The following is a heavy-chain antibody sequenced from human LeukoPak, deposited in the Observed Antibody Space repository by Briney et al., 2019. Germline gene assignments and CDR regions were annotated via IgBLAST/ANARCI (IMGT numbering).Heavy chain of an antibody. CDR1: RFTFSTYW. J-gene: IGHJ4*02. V-gene: IGHV3-74*01. D-gene: IGHD4/OR15-4a*01. CDR2: INSDGSST. CDR3: ARGLFGAKDY. Sequence: GGSLRLSCAASRFTFSTYWMHWVRQAPGKGLVWVSRINSDGSSTGYADSVKGRFTISRDNARNTLYVQMNSLRVEDTAVYYCARGLFGAKDYWGQGILVTVSS.